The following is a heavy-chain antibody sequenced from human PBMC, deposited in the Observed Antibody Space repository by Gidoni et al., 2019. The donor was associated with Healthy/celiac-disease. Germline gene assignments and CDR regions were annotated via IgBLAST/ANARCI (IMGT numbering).Heavy chain of an antibody. CDR2: IRYDGSNK. CDR1: GFTFSSYG. D-gene: IGHD2-21*01. J-gene: IGHJ4*02. V-gene: IGHV3-30*02. CDR3: AKGSRNCGGDCYYDY. Sequence: QVQLVESGGGVVQPGGSLRPSCAASGFTFSSYGMHWVRQAPGKGLEWVAFIRYDGSNKYYADSVKGRFTISRDNSKNTLYLQMNSLRAEDTAVYYCAKGSRNCGGDCYYDYWGQGTLVTVSS.